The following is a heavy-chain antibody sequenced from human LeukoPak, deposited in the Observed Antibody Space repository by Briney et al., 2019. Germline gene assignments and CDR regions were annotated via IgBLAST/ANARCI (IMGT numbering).Heavy chain of an antibody. CDR3: VRDSRYNMDV. CDR2: IKPDGSAE. V-gene: IGHV3-7*01. CDR1: GFTFSSNW. D-gene: IGHD5-12*01. Sequence: PGGSLRLSCATSGFTFSSNWMSWVRHVPGRGLDWVANIKPDGSAEYYAASVKGRFTVSRDNAKNSLYLQMNSLRVEDTAAYYCVRDSRYNMDVWGQGTTVTVSS. J-gene: IGHJ6*02.